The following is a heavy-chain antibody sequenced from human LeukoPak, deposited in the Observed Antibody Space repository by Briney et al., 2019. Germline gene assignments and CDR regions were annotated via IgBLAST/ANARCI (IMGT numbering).Heavy chain of an antibody. CDR2: INPNSGGT. J-gene: IGHJ4*02. CDR3: ARDRPLDADDYYGFYYFDY. CDR1: GYTFTSYY. D-gene: IGHD3-10*01. Sequence: GASVKVSCTASGYTFTSYYMHWVRQAPGQGLEWMGWINPNSGGTNHAQKFQGRVTMTRDTSISTAYMELSRLRSDDTAVYYCARDRPLDADDYYGFYYFDYWGQGTLVTVSS. V-gene: IGHV1-2*02.